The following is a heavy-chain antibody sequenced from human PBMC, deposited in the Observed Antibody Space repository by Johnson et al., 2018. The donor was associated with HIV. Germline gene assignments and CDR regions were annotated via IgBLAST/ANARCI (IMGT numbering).Heavy chain of an antibody. CDR3: ARDGASSSSWYSAFDI. CDR2: ISYDGSNK. Sequence: QVQLVESGGGVVQPGRSLRLSCAASGFTFSSYAMHWVRQAPGKGLEWVAVISYDGSNKYYADSVKGRFTISRDNSKNTLYLQMNSLRAEDTAVYYCARDGASSSSWYSAFDIWGQGTMVTVSS. D-gene: IGHD6-13*01. J-gene: IGHJ3*02. V-gene: IGHV3-30*04. CDR1: GFTFSSYA.